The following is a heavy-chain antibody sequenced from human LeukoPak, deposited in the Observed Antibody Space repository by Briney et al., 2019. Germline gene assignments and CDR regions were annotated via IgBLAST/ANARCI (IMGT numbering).Heavy chain of an antibody. V-gene: IGHV3-33*06. D-gene: IGHD3-3*01. CDR2: IWYDGSYK. Sequence: TGGSLRLSCAASGFTFSHYGMHWVRQAPGKGLEWVAVIWYDGSYKYYADSVKGRFTISRDNSKNTLYLQMNSLRAEDTAVYYCANPGPPYYDFWSGYGGAFDIWGQGTMVTVSS. CDR1: GFTFSHYG. J-gene: IGHJ3*02. CDR3: ANPGPPYYDFWSGYGGAFDI.